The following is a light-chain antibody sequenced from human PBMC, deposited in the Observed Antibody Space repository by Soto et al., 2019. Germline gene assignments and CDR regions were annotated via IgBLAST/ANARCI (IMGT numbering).Light chain of an antibody. CDR3: SSYTSSYTYV. V-gene: IGLV2-14*01. J-gene: IGLJ1*01. CDR2: DVS. Sequence: QSVLTQPASVSGSPGQSITISCTGTSSDVGGYNYVSWYQQHPGKVPKLMIYDVSNRPSGVSDRFSGSKSGNTASLTISGLQAEDEADYYCSSYTSSYTYVFGTGTKVTVL. CDR1: SSDVGGYNY.